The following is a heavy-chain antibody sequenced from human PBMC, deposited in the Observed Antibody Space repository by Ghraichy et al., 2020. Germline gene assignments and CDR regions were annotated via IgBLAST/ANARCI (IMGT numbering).Heavy chain of an antibody. V-gene: IGHV3-21*01. CDR1: GFTFSDYG. CDR2: ISGSTSYT. CDR3: ARGVIDF. J-gene: IGHJ4*02. Sequence: GESLNISCAASGFTFSDYGMTWVRQAPGKGLEWVSSISGSTSYTHYADSVKGRFTISRDNTKNSLSLQMNSLSAEDTAVYYCARGVIDFWGQGTLVTVSS.